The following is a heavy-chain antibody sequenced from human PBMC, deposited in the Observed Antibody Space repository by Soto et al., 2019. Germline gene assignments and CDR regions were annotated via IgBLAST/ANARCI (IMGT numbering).Heavy chain of an antibody. CDR2: ITPDSGDT. J-gene: IGHJ4*02. Sequence: QVQLVQSGAEVKKSGASVKVSCKASGYTFTDYHMHWVRQAPGQGLEWMGWITPDSGDTKYAQKFQGRVTMTRDTSISTVYMDLTSLTSDDTAVYFCARDRVGFAVVTPAHWGQGTLVSVSS. CDR1: GYTFTDYH. D-gene: IGHD3-3*01. V-gene: IGHV1-2*02. CDR3: ARDRVGFAVVTPAH.